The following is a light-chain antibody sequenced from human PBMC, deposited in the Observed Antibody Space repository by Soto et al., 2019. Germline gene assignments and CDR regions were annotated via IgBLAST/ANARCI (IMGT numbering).Light chain of an antibody. J-gene: IGKJ4*01. Sequence: DIQMTQSPSSLSASVGDRVTITCRASQSISSYLNWYQQKPGKDPQLLIYAASSLHSGVPSRFSGCGSGTDFTLTISSLQPEDFATYYCQQSYSTPLTFGGGTKVEIK. CDR1: QSISSY. CDR3: QQSYSTPLT. CDR2: AAS. V-gene: IGKV1-39*01.